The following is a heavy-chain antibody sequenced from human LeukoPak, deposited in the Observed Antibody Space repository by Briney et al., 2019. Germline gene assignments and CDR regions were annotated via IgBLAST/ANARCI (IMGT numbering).Heavy chain of an antibody. D-gene: IGHD3-22*01. CDR1: GVSISSSSYY. V-gene: IGHV4-39*07. CDR2: INHSGST. CDR3: ARATYYYDSSGYYGFDY. Sequence: SETLSLTCTVSGVSISSSSYYWSWIRQPPGKGLEWIGEINHSGSTNYNPSLKSRVTISVDTSKNQFSLKLSSVTAADTAVYYCARATYYYDSSGYYGFDYWGQGTLVTVSS. J-gene: IGHJ4*02.